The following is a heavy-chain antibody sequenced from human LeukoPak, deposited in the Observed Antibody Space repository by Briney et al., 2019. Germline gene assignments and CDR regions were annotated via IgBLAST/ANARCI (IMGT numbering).Heavy chain of an antibody. CDR1: GDSISSTSHY. CDR3: ARSFGNYYGSGSISGFDY. CDR2: VYFTGNT. V-gene: IGHV4-39*01. J-gene: IGHJ4*02. Sequence: SETLSLTCTVSGDSISSTSHYWDWIRQPPGKGPEWIGNVYFTGNTYYSPSLKSRVTISVDRSNNQFSLKLSSVTAADTAVYYCARSFGNYYGSGSISGFDYWGQGTLVTVSS. D-gene: IGHD3-10*01.